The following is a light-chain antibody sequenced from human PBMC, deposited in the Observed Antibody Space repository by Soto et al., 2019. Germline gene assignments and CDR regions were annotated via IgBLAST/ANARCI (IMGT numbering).Light chain of an antibody. CDR2: GAS. V-gene: IGKV3-20*01. J-gene: IGKJ1*01. CDR1: QSVSSSY. Sequence: EIVLTQSPGTLSFSPGERATLSCRASQSVSSSYLAWYQQKPGQAPRLLIDGASSRATGIPDRFSGSGSGTDFTLTISRLEPEDFAVYYCQQYDSSTWTFGQGTKVDIK. CDR3: QQYDSSTWT.